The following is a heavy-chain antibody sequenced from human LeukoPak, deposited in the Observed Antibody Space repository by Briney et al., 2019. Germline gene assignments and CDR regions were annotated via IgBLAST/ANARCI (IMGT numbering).Heavy chain of an antibody. CDR1: GFTFSSYG. CDR2: IRYDGSNK. V-gene: IGHV3-30*02. D-gene: IGHD6-6*01. J-gene: IGHJ4*02. CDR3: AKGEIAARTYFDY. Sequence: GGSLRLSCAASGFTFSSYGMHWVRQAPGKGLEGVAFIRYDGSNKYYADSVKGRLTIYRDNYKNTLYLQMNSLRAEDTAVYYCAKGEIAARTYFDYWGQGTLVTVSS.